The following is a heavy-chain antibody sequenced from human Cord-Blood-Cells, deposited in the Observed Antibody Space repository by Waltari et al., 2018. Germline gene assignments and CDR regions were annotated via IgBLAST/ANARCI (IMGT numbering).Heavy chain of an antibody. J-gene: IGHJ4*02. V-gene: IGHV3-23*04. Sequence: EVQRGEAGVGWVQPGGPLRLSCAASGFTFGSYAMIWVRQAAGKGLEWVSAISGSGGSTYYADSVKGRFTISRDNSKNALYLQMNSLRAEDTAVYYCAKDSAGATDYWGQGTLVTVSS. CDR1: GFTFGSYA. CDR2: ISGSGGST. D-gene: IGHD1-26*01. CDR3: AKDSAGATDY.